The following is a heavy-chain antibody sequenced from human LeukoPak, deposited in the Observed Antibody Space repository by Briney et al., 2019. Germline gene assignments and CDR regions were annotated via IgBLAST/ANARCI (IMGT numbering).Heavy chain of an antibody. CDR3: AKDGAYGDYGTIFDY. D-gene: IGHD4-17*01. J-gene: IGHJ4*02. CDR2: ISSSGSTI. V-gene: IGHV3-48*03. CDR1: GFTFSSYA. Sequence: GGSLRLSCAASGFTFSSYAMSWVRQAPGKGLEWVSYISSSGSTIYYADSVKGRFTISRDNAKNSLYLQMNSLRAEDTAVYYCAKDGAYGDYGTIFDYWGQGTLVTVSS.